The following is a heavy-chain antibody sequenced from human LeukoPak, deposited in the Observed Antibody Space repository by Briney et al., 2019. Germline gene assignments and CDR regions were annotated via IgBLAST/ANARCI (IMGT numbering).Heavy chain of an antibody. V-gene: IGHV3-9*01. Sequence: GRSLRLSCAASGFTFDDYAMHWVRQAPGKGLEWVSGISWNSGSIVYADSVKGRFTISRDNAKNSLYLQMNSLRAEDTALYYCAKDKGWNWLQSYYFDYWGQGTLVTVSS. CDR1: GFTFDDYA. J-gene: IGHJ4*02. CDR2: ISWNSGSI. CDR3: AKDKGWNWLQSYYFDY. D-gene: IGHD5-24*01.